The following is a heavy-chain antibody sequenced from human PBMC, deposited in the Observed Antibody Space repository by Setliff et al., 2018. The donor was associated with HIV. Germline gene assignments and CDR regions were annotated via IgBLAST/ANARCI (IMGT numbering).Heavy chain of an antibody. V-gene: IGHV4-34*01. CDR3: ARATATY. CDR1: GGSFSDYY. Sequence: PSETLSLTCAVYGGSFSDYYWTWIRQPPGKGLEWIGEITHSGRTNFRPSLRSRVTMSRDTSKNQFSLKLSSVTAADTAVYYCARATATYWGQGTLVTV. D-gene: IGHD2-21*02. J-gene: IGHJ4*02. CDR2: ITHSGRT.